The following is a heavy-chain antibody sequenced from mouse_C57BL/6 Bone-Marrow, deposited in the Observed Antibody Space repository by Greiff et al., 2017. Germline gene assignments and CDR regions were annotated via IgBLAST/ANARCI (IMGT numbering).Heavy chain of an antibody. Sequence: EVQRVESGGGLVKPGGSLKLSCAASGFTFSDYGMHWVRQAPEKGLEWVAYISSGSSTIYYADTVKGRFTISRDNAKNTLFLQMTSLRSEDTAMYYCARLGGPGAMDYWGQGTSVTVSS. CDR2: ISSGSSTI. CDR3: ARLGGPGAMDY. J-gene: IGHJ4*01. D-gene: IGHD4-1*01. CDR1: GFTFSDYG. V-gene: IGHV5-17*01.